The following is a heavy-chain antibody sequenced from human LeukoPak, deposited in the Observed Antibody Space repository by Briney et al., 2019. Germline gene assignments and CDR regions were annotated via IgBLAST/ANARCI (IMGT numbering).Heavy chain of an antibody. CDR3: AREANYYGSGSSSGFDP. D-gene: IGHD3-10*01. Sequence: SETLSLTCAVYGGSFSAYYWSWIRQPPGKGLEWIGEINHSGSTNYNPSLKSRATISVDTSKNQFSLKLSSVTAADTAVYYCAREANYYGSGSSSGFDPWGQGTLVTVSS. J-gene: IGHJ5*02. V-gene: IGHV4-34*01. CDR2: INHSGST. CDR1: GGSFSAYY.